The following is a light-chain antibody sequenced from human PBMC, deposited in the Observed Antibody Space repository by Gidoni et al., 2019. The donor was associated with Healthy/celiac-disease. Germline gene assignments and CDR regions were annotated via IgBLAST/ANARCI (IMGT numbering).Light chain of an antibody. J-gene: IGLJ2*01. CDR2: QDS. V-gene: IGLV3-1*01. CDR1: KLGDKY. CDR3: QAWDSSTAV. Sequence: SYELTQPPSVSVSPGQTASITCSGDKLGDKYACWYQQKPGQYPVLVIYQDSNRPSGIPERFSGSNSGNTATLTISGTQAMDEADYYCQAWDSSTAVFGGGTKLTV.